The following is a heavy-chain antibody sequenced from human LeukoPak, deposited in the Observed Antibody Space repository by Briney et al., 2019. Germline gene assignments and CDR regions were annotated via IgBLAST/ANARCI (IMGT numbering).Heavy chain of an antibody. CDR1: GFTFSSYA. D-gene: IGHD5-24*01. J-gene: IGHJ4*02. V-gene: IGHV3-23*01. Sequence: GGSLRLSCAASGFTFSSYAMSWVRQAPGKGLEGVSGLSGSGGTTHYADSVKGRFTISRDNSKNTLYLQMNNLRAEDTALYYCAKEGRWLQERGFDYWGQGTLVTVSS. CDR2: LSGSGGTT. CDR3: AKEGRWLQERGFDY.